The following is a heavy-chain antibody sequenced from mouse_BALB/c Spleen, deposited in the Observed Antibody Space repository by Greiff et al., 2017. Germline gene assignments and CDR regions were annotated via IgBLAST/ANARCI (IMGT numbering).Heavy chain of an antibody. Sequence: EVKLVESGGGLVKPGGSLKLSCAASGFSFSSYAMSWVRQTLEKRLVWVATISSGGSYTYYPDSVKGRFTISRDNSQRILYLQLNTLRAEDSATYYCARDNPNYGYEGSAMDYWGQGTSVTVSS. J-gene: IGHJ4*01. D-gene: IGHD2-2*01. CDR1: GFSFSSYA. CDR3: ARDNPNYGYEGSAMDY. V-gene: IGHV5-9-3*01. CDR2: ISSGGSYT.